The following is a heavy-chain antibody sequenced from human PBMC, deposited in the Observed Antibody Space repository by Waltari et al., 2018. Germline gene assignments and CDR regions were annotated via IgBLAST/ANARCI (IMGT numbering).Heavy chain of an antibody. V-gene: IGHV4-38-2*01. CDR1: GYSFSTGYY. Sequence: QVQLQESGPGLENPSETLSHTCAVSGYSFSTGYYWGWIRQPPGKGLEWIGSIYHSGSTYYNPALKSRFTISVDTSKNQFSLKLSSVTAADTAVYYCARLLNGAFDFWGQGTMVTVSS. CDR3: ARLLNGAFDF. J-gene: IGHJ3*01. CDR2: IYHSGST. D-gene: IGHD2-8*01.